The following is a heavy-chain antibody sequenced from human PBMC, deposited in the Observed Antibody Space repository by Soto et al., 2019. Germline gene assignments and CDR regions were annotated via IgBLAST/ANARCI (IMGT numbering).Heavy chain of an antibody. D-gene: IGHD2-8*01. J-gene: IGHJ5*02. CDR2: IYYSGST. CDR1: GGSISSYY. Sequence: PSETLSLTCTVSGGSISSYYWSWIRQPPGKGLEWIGYIYYSGSTNYNPSLKSRVTISVDTSKNQFSLKLSSVTAADTAVYYCARGGPGVLMVYATNWFDPWGQGTLVTVPQ. V-gene: IGHV4-59*01. CDR3: ARGGPGVLMVYATNWFDP.